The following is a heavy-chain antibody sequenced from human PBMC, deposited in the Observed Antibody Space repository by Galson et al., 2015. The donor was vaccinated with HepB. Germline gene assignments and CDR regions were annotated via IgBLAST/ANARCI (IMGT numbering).Heavy chain of an antibody. CDR3: ARDRVPGVAGTDLDY. Sequence: SLRLSCAASAFTFSRHAMHWVRQAPGKGLEWVAVILYDGSNSYYADSVKGRFTISRDNSKTTAYMQMNSLRAEDTAVYYCARDRVPGVAGTDLDYWRQGTRVTYAS. CDR2: ILYDGSNS. D-gene: IGHD6-19*01. J-gene: IGHJ4*02. V-gene: IGHV3-30*04. CDR1: AFTFSRHA.